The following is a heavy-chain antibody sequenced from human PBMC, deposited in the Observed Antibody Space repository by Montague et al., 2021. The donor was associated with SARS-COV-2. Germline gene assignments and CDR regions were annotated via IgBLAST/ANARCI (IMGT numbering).Heavy chain of an antibody. V-gene: IGHV4-34*01. J-gene: IGHJ6*02. D-gene: IGHD1-20*01. CDR1: GGSLSGYY. Sequence: SETLSLTCAVYGGSLSGYYYCWVCLPPGKGLELNGVINHCGSTNSNPSPKSRVPISLYTSTNQISLKLSLVTAADTAVYYCARGRRRYNWRDETSYCYGMDVWGQGTTVTVSS. CDR3: ARGRRRYNWRDETSYCYGMDV. CDR2: INHCGST.